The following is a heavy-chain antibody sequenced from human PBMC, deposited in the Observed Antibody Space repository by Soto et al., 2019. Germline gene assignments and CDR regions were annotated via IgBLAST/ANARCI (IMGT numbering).Heavy chain of an antibody. Sequence: QARLVESGGGVVQPGRSLRLSCEASGLTFSAYGMHWVRQAPGKGLEWVATISYDGSKKYFGDSVKGRFTISRDNSKSTLYLEMNSLRTEDTAVYYCAKASHCNKGRCSLGLIGDRAFDIWSQGTMVTVSS. CDR3: AKASHCNKGRCSLGLIGDRAFDI. CDR2: ISYDGSKK. V-gene: IGHV3-30*18. CDR1: GLTFSAYG. J-gene: IGHJ3*02. D-gene: IGHD2-8*01.